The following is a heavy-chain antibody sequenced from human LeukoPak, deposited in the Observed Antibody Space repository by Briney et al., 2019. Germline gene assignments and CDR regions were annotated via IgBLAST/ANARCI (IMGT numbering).Heavy chain of an antibody. V-gene: IGHV4-59*08. CDR3: AIGGYGDYFPPNFDY. J-gene: IGHJ4*02. CDR1: GGSISSYY. Sequence: KPSETLSLTCTVSGGSISSYYWSWIRLPPGKGLEWIGYLSKSGNTNYNPSLKSRVTISVDTSKNQFSLKLSSVTAADTAVYYCAIGGYGDYFPPNFDYWGQGTLVTVSS. D-gene: IGHD4-17*01. CDR2: LSKSGNT.